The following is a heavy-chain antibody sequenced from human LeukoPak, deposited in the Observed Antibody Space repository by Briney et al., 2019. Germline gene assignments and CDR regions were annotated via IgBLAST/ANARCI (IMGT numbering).Heavy chain of an antibody. Sequence: HPGRSLRLSCAASGFSFRSYGMHWVRQAPGKGLEWVAVISYDGSNKYYADSVKGRFTISRDNSKNTLFLQMNSLRGEDTAVYYCARGPLRRLRFLERGYYYMDVWGKGTTVTVSS. J-gene: IGHJ6*03. CDR3: ARGPLRRLRFLERGYYYMDV. CDR2: ISYDGSNK. CDR1: GFSFRSYG. V-gene: IGHV3-30*03. D-gene: IGHD3-3*01.